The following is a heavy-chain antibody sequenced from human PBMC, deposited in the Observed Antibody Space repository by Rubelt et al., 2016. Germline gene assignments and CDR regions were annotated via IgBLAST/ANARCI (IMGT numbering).Heavy chain of an antibody. Sequence: QVQLQQWGAGVLKPSETLSLTCAVYGGSLNGYYWGWIRQPPAKGLEWIGTMYHSGSTYYNPSLKSRVTISVDTSKNQFSLKLNSGAAADTGVYYCARVNGYYFGYWGQGTLVTVSS. CDR3: ARVNGYYFGY. D-gene: IGHD3-22*01. CDR1: GGSLNGYY. CDR2: MYHSGST. J-gene: IGHJ4*02. V-gene: IGHV4-34*01.